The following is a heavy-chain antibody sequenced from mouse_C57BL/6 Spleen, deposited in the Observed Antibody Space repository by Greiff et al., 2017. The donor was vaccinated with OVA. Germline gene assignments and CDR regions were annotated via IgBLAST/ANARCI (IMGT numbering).Heavy chain of an antibody. V-gene: IGHV1-80*01. CDR3: AREIGLYYFDY. CDR2: IYPGDGDT. J-gene: IGHJ2*01. Sequence: QVQLQQSGAELVNPGASVKISCKASGYAFSSYWMNWVKQRPGKGLEWIGQIYPGDGDTNYNGKFKGKATLTADKSSSTAYMQLSSLTSEDSAVYFCAREIGLYYFDYWGQGTTLTVSS. CDR1: GYAFSSYW.